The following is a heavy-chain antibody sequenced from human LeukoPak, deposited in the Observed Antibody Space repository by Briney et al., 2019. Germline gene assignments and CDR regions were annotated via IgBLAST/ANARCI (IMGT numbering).Heavy chain of an antibody. CDR3: ARDSSSWSHY. CDR2: ISSSSSTI. CDR1: GFTFSSYS. V-gene: IGHV3-48*01. Sequence: PGGSLRLSCAASGFTFSSYSMNWVRQAPGKGLEWVSYISSSSSTIYYADSVKGRFTISRDNAKSTLYLQMNSLRAEDTAVYYCARDSSSWSHYWGQGTLVTVSS. D-gene: IGHD6-13*01. J-gene: IGHJ4*02.